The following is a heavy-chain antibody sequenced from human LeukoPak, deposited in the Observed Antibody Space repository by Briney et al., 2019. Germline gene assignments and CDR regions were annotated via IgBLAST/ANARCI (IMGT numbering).Heavy chain of an antibody. D-gene: IGHD3-10*01. Sequence: GESLRLSCAASGFTFSSYDMSWVRQAPGKGLEWVSGISGSAGSTYYADSVKGRFSISRDNSKNTLNLQMNSLRAEDTAVYYCAKSYYYGSGRYYLSVFDIWGQGTMVIVSS. V-gene: IGHV3-23*01. J-gene: IGHJ3*02. CDR3: AKSYYYGSGRYYLSVFDI. CDR2: ISGSAGST. CDR1: GFTFSSYD.